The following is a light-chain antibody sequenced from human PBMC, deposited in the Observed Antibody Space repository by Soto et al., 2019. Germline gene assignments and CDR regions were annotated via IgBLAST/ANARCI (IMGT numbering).Light chain of an antibody. Sequence: QSALTQPASVSGSPGQSITMSCTGTSSDVGSYNYVCWYQQYPGQAPKLMIYDVTNRPSWGSNRFSGSKSGNTASLTISGLQAEDEADYYCSSFASSNTTVFCGGTQLTVL. CDR3: SSFASSNTTV. V-gene: IGLV2-14*01. CDR1: SSDVGSYNY. J-gene: IGLJ2*01. CDR2: DVT.